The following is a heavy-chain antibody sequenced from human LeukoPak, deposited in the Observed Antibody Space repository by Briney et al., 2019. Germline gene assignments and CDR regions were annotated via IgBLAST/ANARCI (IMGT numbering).Heavy chain of an antibody. D-gene: IGHD3-16*01. CDR2: ISTSSSYI. CDR3: ARDPVLTESPHFDY. Sequence: GGSLRLSCAASGFTFSSYSMNWVRQAPGKGLEWVSSISTSSSYIYYADSVKGRFTISRDNAKNSQYLQMNSLRAEDTAVYYCARDPVLTESPHFDYWGQGTLVTVSS. J-gene: IGHJ4*02. V-gene: IGHV3-21*01. CDR1: GFTFSSYS.